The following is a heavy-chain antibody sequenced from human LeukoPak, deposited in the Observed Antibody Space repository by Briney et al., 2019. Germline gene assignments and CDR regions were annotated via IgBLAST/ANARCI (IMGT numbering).Heavy chain of an antibody. V-gene: IGHV1-69*05. CDR2: IIPIFGTA. Sequence: SVKVSCKASGGTFISYAISWVRQAPGQGLEWMGGIIPIFGTANYAQKFQGRVTMTRDTSTSTVYMELSSLRSEDTAVYYCARGGASFKSLPGYWGQGTLVTVSS. CDR3: ARGGASFKSLPGY. D-gene: IGHD4/OR15-4a*01. J-gene: IGHJ4*02. CDR1: GGTFISYA.